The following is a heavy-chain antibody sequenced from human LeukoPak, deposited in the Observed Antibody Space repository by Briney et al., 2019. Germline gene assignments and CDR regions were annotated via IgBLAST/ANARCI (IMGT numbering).Heavy chain of an antibody. D-gene: IGHD3-16*01. CDR3: ARDPGLRLDF. V-gene: IGHV3-33*01. Sequence: GGSLRLSCAASGFSLSNYAMHWVRQAPGKRLEWVAVIWYDVSNEYYSDSVKGRFAISKDNSKNTLYLLMNSLRAEDTAVYFCARDPGLRLDFWGRGTLLIVSS. CDR2: IWYDVSNE. CDR1: GFSLSNYA. J-gene: IGHJ4*02.